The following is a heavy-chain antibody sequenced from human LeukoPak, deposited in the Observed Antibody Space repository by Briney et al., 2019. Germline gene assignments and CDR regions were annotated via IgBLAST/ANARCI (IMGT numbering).Heavy chain of an antibody. J-gene: IGHJ4*02. CDR2: IYTSGST. CDR3: ARVIGSWKFDS. Sequence: PSETLSLTCTVSGDSISSSSWSWIRQPAGKGLERIGRIYTSGSTNYNPSLKSRVTMSVDTSKNQFFLKLSSVTAADTAVYYCARVIGSWKFDSWGQGTLVTVSS. CDR1: GDSISSSS. D-gene: IGHD2-21*01. V-gene: IGHV4-4*07.